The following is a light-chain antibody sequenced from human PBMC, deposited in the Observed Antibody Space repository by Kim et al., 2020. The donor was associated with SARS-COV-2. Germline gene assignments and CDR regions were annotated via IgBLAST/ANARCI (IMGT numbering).Light chain of an antibody. CDR3: GTWDSSLTARV. J-gene: IGLJ2*01. V-gene: IGLV1-51*01. CDR2: DNN. CDR1: NSTVGNNY. Sequence: GKMVTISCSGSNSTVGNNYLSWYRQFPGTAPKLLINDNNKRPSGIPGRFFGSKSGTSAILPITGLQTGDEADYYCGTWDSSLTARVFGGGTQLTVL.